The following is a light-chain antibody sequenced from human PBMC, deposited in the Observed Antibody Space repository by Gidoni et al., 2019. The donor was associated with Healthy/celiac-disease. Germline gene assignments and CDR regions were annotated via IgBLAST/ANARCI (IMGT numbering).Light chain of an antibody. CDR3: SSYTSSSTPWV. V-gene: IGLV2-14*01. CDR2: EVR. J-gene: IGLJ3*02. CDR1: SSDVGGYNY. Sequence: QSALTQPASVSGSPGQSITISCTGTSSDVGGYNYVSWYQPHPGKAPKLMIYEVRNRPSGVSNRFSGSKSGNTASLTISGLQAEDEADYYCSSYTSSSTPWVFGGGTKLTVL.